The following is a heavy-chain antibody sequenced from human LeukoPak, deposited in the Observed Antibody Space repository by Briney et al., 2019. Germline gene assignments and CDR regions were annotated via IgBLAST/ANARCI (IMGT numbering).Heavy chain of an antibody. CDR2: IHYSGGT. Sequence: PSGTLSLTCTVSGGSISSYYWSWIRQPPGEGLEWIGYIHYSGGTHYNPVLKSRVTISVDTSKSQFSLKLSSVTAADTAVYYCARDKGVAYYDSLTGYSFTSWFDPWGQGTLVTVSS. CDR3: ARDKGVAYYDSLTGYSFTSWFDP. D-gene: IGHD3-9*01. CDR1: GGSISSYY. J-gene: IGHJ5*02. V-gene: IGHV4-59*01.